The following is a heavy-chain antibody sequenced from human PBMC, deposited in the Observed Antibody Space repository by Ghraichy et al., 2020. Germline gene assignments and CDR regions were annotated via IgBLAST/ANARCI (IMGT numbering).Heavy chain of an antibody. CDR1: GYTFTSYV. Sequence: TVSCKASGYTFTSYVMHWVRQAPGQRLEWMGWINAGNGNTKYSQKFQGRVTIIRDTSASTAYMELSSLRSEDTAVYYCARDPLYCGSTSCLGYFDYWGQGTLVTVSS. CDR3: ARDPLYCGSTSCLGYFDY. J-gene: IGHJ4*02. CDR2: INAGNGNT. V-gene: IGHV1-3*01. D-gene: IGHD2-2*01.